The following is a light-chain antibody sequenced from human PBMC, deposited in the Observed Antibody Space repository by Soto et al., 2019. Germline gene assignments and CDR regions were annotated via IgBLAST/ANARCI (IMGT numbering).Light chain of an antibody. Sequence: EIVLTQSQATLSLSPGERATLSCRASQSVSSYLAWYQQKPGQAPRLLIYDASNRATGIPARFSGSGSGTDFTLTISSLEPEDFAVYYCQQRSNWPVTFGQGIRLEIK. V-gene: IGKV3-11*01. J-gene: IGKJ5*01. CDR3: QQRSNWPVT. CDR1: QSVSSY. CDR2: DAS.